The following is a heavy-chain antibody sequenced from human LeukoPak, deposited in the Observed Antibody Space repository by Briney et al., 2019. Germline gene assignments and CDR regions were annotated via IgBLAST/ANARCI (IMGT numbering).Heavy chain of an antibody. V-gene: IGHV1-18*01. J-gene: IGHJ6*03. D-gene: IGHD2-2*01. CDR2: ISAYNGNT. CDR1: GYTFTSYG. Sequence: ASVKVSCKASGYTFTSYGITWVRQAPGQGLDWMGWISAYNGNTNYAQKLQGRVTMTTDTSTSTAYMELRSLRSDDTAVYYCARDSVVVPAAAYYYYMDVWAKGPRSPSP. CDR3: ARDSVVVPAAAYYYYMDV.